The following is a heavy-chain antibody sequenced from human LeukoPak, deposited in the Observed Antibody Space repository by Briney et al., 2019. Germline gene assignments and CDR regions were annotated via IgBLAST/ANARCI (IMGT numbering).Heavy chain of an antibody. CDR2: ISSSSSYI. D-gene: IGHD6-13*01. CDR3: AAPHRIAAAGVPFDY. V-gene: IGHV3-21*04. J-gene: IGHJ4*02. Sequence: GGSKRLCCAASGFTFSSYSMNWVRQAPGKGLEWVSSISSSSSYIYYADSVKGRFTISRDNSKNTLYLQMNSLRAEDTAVYYCAAPHRIAAAGVPFDYWGQGTLVTVSS. CDR1: GFTFSSYS.